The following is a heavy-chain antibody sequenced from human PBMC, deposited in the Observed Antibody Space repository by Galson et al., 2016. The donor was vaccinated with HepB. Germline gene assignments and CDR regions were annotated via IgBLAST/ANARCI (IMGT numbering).Heavy chain of an antibody. V-gene: IGHV3-23*01. CDR3: VKDRGPYYDKRGFDC. CDR1: GFAFRGYA. Sequence: SLRLSCAASGFAFRGYAMSWVRQAPGKGLECVSSITGGGITYYSDSVKGRFVISRDDSKNTVYLQMDSLRAEDTAVYYRVKDRGPYYDKRGFDCWGQGTLVTVSS. D-gene: IGHD3-22*01. J-gene: IGHJ4*02. CDR2: ITGGGIT.